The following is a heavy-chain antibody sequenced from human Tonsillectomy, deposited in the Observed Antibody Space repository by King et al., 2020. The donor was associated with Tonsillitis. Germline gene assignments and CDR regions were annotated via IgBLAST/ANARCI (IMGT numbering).Heavy chain of an antibody. V-gene: IGHV4-31*03. CDR1: GGSISSGGYY. CDR3: ASTPPPYYYYHMDV. Sequence: VQLQESGPGLVKPSQTLSLTCTVSGGSISSGGYYWNWIRQHPGTGLEWIGYISYSGSTYYNPSLKSRLTISLDTSKNQLSLKLTSVTAADTAVYYCASTPPPYYYYHMDVWGKGTTVTVSS. J-gene: IGHJ6*03. CDR2: ISYSGST. D-gene: IGHD2-21*01.